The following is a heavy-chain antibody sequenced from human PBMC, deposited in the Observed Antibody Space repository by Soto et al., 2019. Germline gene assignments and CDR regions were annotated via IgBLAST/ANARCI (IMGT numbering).Heavy chain of an antibody. Sequence: GESLKISCKGSGYSFTSYWISWVRQMPGKGLEWMGRIDPSDSYTNYSPSFQGHVTISADKSISTAYLQWSSLKASDTAMYYCARHLSQHWLALSFDYWGQGTLVTVSS. CDR1: GYSFTSYW. CDR3: ARHLSQHWLALSFDY. D-gene: IGHD6-19*01. V-gene: IGHV5-10-1*01. CDR2: IDPSDSYT. J-gene: IGHJ4*02.